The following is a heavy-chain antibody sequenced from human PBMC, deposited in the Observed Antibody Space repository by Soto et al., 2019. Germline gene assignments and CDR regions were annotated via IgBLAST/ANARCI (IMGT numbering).Heavy chain of an antibody. J-gene: IGHJ6*02. CDR2: MNPNSGNT. V-gene: IGHV1-8*01. D-gene: IGHD1-26*01. CDR1: GYTFTSYD. CDR3: GIVKSYGMDV. Sequence: QVQLVQSGAEVKKPGASVKVSCKASGYTFTSYDINWVRQATGQGLEWMGWMNPNSGNTGYAQKFQVRVTMTRNTSLSTAYMELSSLRSEVTVVFFCGIVKSYGMDVWGQWTTVPVAS.